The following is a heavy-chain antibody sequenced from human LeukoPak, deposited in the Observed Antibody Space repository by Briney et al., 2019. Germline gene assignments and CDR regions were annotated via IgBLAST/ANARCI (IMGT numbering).Heavy chain of an antibody. CDR1: GGSFSGYY. CDR2: INHSGST. CDR3: ASPGHCSGGSCYHSFDY. J-gene: IGHJ4*02. D-gene: IGHD2-15*01. Sequence: KASETLSLTCAVYGGSFSGYYWSWIRQPPGKGLEWIGEINHSGSTNYNPSLKSRVTISVDTSKNQFSLKLSSVTAADTAVYYCASPGHCSGGSCYHSFDYWGQGTLVTASS. V-gene: IGHV4-34*01.